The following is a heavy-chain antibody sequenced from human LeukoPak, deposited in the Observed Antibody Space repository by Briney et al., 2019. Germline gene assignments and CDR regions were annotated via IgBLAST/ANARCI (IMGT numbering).Heavy chain of an antibody. J-gene: IGHJ4*02. V-gene: IGHV3-33*08. D-gene: IGHD5-24*01. CDR3: ARDCGDGYNFGGNDY. Sequence: GALRLSCAASGFSFSDHYIDWVRQAPGKGLEWVAVIWYDGSNKYHADSVKGRFTISRDNSKNTLYLQMNSLRAEDTAVYYCARDCGDGYNFGGNDYWGQGTLVTVSS. CDR1: GFSFSDHY. CDR2: IWYDGSNK.